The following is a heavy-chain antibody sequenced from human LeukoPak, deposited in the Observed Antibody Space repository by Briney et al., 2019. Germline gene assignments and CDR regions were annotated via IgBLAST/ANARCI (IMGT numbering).Heavy chain of an antibody. CDR1: GASISSNNW. V-gene: IGHV4-4*02. Sequence: SETLSLTCAVSGASISSNNWWWSWVRQPPGKGLEWIGYIYYTGSTNYNPSLKSRVTISVDTSKNQFSLKLSSVTAADTAVYYCARHYGSGKPWFDYWGQGTLVTVSS. CDR3: ARHYGSGKPWFDY. CDR2: IYYTGST. D-gene: IGHD3-10*01. J-gene: IGHJ4*02.